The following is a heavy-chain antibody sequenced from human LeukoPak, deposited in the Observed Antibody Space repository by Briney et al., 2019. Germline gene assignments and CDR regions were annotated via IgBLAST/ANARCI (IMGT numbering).Heavy chain of an antibody. V-gene: IGHV3-23*01. D-gene: IGHD7-27*01. J-gene: IGHJ4*02. CDR3: ADPGAQADF. CDR2: IGSDSSYT. CDR1: GFTFSGYA. Sequence: PGGSLRLSCAASGFTFSGYAMSWIRQAPGKGLEWVSTIGSDSSYTYYTDSVKGRFTNSRDNSKDTVYLQMNSLRVDDTAVYYCADPGAQADFWGLGTLDTVSS.